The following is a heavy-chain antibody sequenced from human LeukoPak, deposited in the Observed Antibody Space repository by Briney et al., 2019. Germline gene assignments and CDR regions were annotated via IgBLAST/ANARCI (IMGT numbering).Heavy chain of an antibody. V-gene: IGHV3-21*01. CDR3: AGGLPLENTFDY. D-gene: IGHD1-14*01. Sequence: GGSLRLSCAASGFTFSSYSMNWVRQAPGKGLEWVSSISSSSSYIYYADSVKGRFTISRDNAKNSLYLQMNSLRAEDTAVYYCAGGLPLENTFDYWGQGTLVTVTS. J-gene: IGHJ4*02. CDR1: GFTFSSYS. CDR2: ISSSSSYI.